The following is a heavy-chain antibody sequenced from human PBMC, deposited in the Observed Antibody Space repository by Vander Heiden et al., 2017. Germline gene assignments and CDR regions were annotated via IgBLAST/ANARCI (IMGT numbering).Heavy chain of an antibody. Sequence: EVQLLESGGGLVQPGGSLRLSCAASGFTFSSYAMSWVRQAPGKGLEWVSAISGSGGSTYYADSVKSRFTISRDNSKNTLYLQMNSLRVEDTAVYYCARIYDFWSGYYFDYWGQGTLVTVSS. V-gene: IGHV3-23*01. CDR1: GFTFSSYA. J-gene: IGHJ4*02. CDR3: ARIYDFWSGYYFDY. D-gene: IGHD3-3*01. CDR2: ISGSGGST.